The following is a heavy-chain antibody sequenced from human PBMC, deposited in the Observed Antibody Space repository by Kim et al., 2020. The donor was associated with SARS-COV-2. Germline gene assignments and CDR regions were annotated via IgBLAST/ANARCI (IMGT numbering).Heavy chain of an antibody. CDR1: GGSISTNFYY. J-gene: IGHJ4*02. CDR2: IYYNGNT. Sequence: SETLSLTCTVSGGSISTNFYYWGWIRQPPGKGLEWIGSIYYNGNTHYNPSLKSRVTISKDTPRNQFALKLSCVTAADTAVYYCTRRGDFWGQGTLVTVSS. V-gene: IGHV4-39*01. CDR3: TRRGDF. D-gene: IGHD3-16*01.